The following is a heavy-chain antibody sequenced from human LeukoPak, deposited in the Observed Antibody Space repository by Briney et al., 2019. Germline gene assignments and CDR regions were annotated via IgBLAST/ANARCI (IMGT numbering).Heavy chain of an antibody. CDR3: AWTRYSSSWYSDY. Sequence: SETLSLTCAVYGGSFSGYYWSWIRQPPGKGLEWIGEVNHSGSTNYNPSLKSRVTMSVDTSKNQFSLKLSSVTAADTAVYYCAWTRYSSSWYSDYWGQGTPVTVSS. V-gene: IGHV4-34*01. CDR2: VNHSGST. J-gene: IGHJ4*02. CDR1: GGSFSGYY. D-gene: IGHD6-13*01.